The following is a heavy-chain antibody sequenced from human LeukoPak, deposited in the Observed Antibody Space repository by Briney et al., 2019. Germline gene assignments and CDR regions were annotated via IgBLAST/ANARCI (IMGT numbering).Heavy chain of an antibody. CDR3: ARAKSSSSGNYYYYGMDV. Sequence: PGGSLRLSCAASGFTFSSYGMHCGRQAPGKGLEWVAVIWYDGSNKYYADSVKGRFTISRDNSKNTLYLQMNSLRAEDTAVYYCARAKSSSSGNYYYYGMDVWGQGTTVTVSS. CDR2: IWYDGSNK. CDR1: GFTFSSYG. D-gene: IGHD6-6*01. V-gene: IGHV3-33*01. J-gene: IGHJ6*02.